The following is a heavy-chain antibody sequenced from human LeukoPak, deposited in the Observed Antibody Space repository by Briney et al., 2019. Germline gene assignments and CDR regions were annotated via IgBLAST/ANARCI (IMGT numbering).Heavy chain of an antibody. Sequence: GGSLRLSCAAPGFTFSSYAMSWVRQAPGKGLEWVSAISGSGGSTYYADSVKGRFTISRDNSKNTLYLQMNSLRAEDTAVYYCAKAHPRTYYYDSSGYYLSGDFDYWGQGTLVTVSS. CDR1: GFTFSSYA. CDR3: AKAHPRTYYYDSSGYYLSGDFDY. J-gene: IGHJ4*02. D-gene: IGHD3-22*01. CDR2: ISGSGGST. V-gene: IGHV3-23*01.